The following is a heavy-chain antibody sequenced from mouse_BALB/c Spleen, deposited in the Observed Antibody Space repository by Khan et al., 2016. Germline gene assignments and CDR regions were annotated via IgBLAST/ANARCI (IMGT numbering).Heavy chain of an antibody. Sequence: QVQLQQSGAELAKPGASVKMSCKASGYTFTSYWMHWVKQRPGQGLEWIGYINPSTGYTEYNQKFKDKATLNADKSSSTAYMQLSSLTSEDSAVYYCARWAYYGNYLFAYWGQGTLVTVSA. V-gene: IGHV1-7*01. J-gene: IGHJ3*01. CDR2: INPSTGYT. CDR1: GYTFTSYW. D-gene: IGHD2-10*01. CDR3: ARWAYYGNYLFAY.